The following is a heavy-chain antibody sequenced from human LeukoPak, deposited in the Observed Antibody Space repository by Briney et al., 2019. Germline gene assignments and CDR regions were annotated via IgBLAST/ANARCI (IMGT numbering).Heavy chain of an antibody. CDR1: GGSISTYY. J-gene: IGHJ4*02. CDR2: IHTSGST. V-gene: IGHV4-4*07. Sequence: SETLSLTCTVSGGSISTYYWSWIRQPAVKGLEWIGRIHTSGSTDYNPSLESRVTMSVDTSRDQFSLKLSSVTAADTAVYYCAREGSMTARPFVSIDYWGQGILVTVSS. CDR3: AREGSMTARPFVSIDY. D-gene: IGHD6-6*01.